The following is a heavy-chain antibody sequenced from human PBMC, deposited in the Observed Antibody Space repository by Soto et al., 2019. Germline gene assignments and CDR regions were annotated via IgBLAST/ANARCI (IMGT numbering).Heavy chain of an antibody. CDR2: IKEDGSEK. V-gene: IGHV3-7*03. Sequence: GGSLRLSCAASGFTFSSYWMNWVRQAPGKGLEWVVSIKEDGSEKYYADSVKGRFTISRDNSKNTLYLQMNSLRAEDTAVYYCARDRVESGYPEYFQHWGQGTLVTVSS. CDR3: ARDRVESGYPEYFQH. D-gene: IGHD3-22*01. J-gene: IGHJ1*01. CDR1: GFTFSSYW.